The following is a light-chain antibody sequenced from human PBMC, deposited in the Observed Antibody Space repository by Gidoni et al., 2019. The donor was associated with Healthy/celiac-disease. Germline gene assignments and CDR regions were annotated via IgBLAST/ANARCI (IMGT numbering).Light chain of an antibody. J-gene: IGLJ2*01. CDR2: SNY. V-gene: IGLV1-44*01. CDR3: AAWDDSLNGPHVV. CDR1: SSNIGSNT. Sequence: QSVLTQPPSASGTPGQRVTISCSGSSSNIGSNTVNWYQPLPGTAPKLLIYSNYQRPSGVPDRFSGSKSGTSASLAISGLQSEDEADYYCAAWDDSLNGPHVVFGGGAKLTVL.